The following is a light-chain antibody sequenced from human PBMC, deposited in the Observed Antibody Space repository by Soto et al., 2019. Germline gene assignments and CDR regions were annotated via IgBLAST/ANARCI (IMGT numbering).Light chain of an antibody. CDR2: GAS. CDR3: QQYGSSPAIT. J-gene: IGKJ5*01. CDR1: QSVSSSY. Sequence: EIVVTQSPGTLSLSPGERATLSCRASQSVSSSYLAWYQQKTGQAPRLLIYGASSRATGIPDRFSGSGSGTDFTLTISRMEPEDFAVYYCQQYGSSPAITFGQGTRLEIK. V-gene: IGKV3-20*01.